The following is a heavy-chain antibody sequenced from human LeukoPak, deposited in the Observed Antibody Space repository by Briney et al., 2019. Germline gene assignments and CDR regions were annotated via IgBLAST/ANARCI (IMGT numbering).Heavy chain of an antibody. CDR2: IYTSGST. CDR3: ARVGYSSSWYYYYGMDV. Sequence: SETLSLTCTVSGGSISSYYWSWIRQPPGKGLEWIGRIYTSGSTNYNPSLKSRVTMSVDTSKNQFSLKLSSVTAADTAVYYCARVGYSSSWYYYYGMDVWGQGTTVTVSS. CDR1: GGSISSYY. J-gene: IGHJ6*02. D-gene: IGHD6-13*01. V-gene: IGHV4-4*07.